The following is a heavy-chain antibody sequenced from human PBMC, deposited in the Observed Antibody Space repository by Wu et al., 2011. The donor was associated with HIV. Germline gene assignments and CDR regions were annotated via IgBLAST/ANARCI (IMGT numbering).Heavy chain of an antibody. CDR2: INHNSGDT. CDR3: AREARGTSDQAGFDL. D-gene: IGHD1-7*01. J-gene: IGHJ2*01. CDR1: GYTFTGHY. Sequence: QVQLVQSGAEVKKPGASVKVSCEASGYTFTGHYMHWVRQAPGQGLEWMGWINHNSGDTNSAQKFQGRVSLTRDTSISATYMELNGLTLDDTAVYYCAREARGTSDQAGFDLWGRGTLVTVSS. V-gene: IGHV1-2*02.